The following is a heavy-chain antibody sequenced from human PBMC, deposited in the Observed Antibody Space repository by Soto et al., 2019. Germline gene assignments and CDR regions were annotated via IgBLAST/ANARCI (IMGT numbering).Heavy chain of an antibody. V-gene: IGHV1-8*01. Sequence: QVQLVQSGAEVKKPGASVKVSCKASGYTFTSYDINWVRQATGQGLEWMGWMNPNSGNTGYAQKSQGRVTMTRNTSISTAYMELSSLRSEDTAVYYCAGEIPAYWYFDLWGRGTLVTVSS. CDR1: GYTFTSYD. CDR2: MNPNSGNT. D-gene: IGHD2-21*01. J-gene: IGHJ2*01. CDR3: AGEIPAYWYFDL.